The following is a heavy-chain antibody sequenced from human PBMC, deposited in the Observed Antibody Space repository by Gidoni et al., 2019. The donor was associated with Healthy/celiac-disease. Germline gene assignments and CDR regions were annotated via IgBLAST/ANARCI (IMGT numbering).Heavy chain of an antibody. Sequence: EVQLLESGGGLVQPGGSLRLSCAASGFTFSSYPMSWGRPAPGKGLEGVSAISWSGGRKYYADAVKGRFTISRNNSKNTLYLQMNSLRAEDTAVYYCAKDFRSGYENAATDYWGQGTLVTVSS. CDR3: AKDFRSGYENAATDY. CDR1: GFTFSSYP. CDR2: ISWSGGRK. V-gene: IGHV3-23*01. D-gene: IGHD5-12*01. J-gene: IGHJ4*02.